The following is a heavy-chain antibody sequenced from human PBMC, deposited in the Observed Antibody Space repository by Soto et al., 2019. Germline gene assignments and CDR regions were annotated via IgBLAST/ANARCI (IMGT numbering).Heavy chain of an antibody. Sequence: EVQLLESGGGLVQPGGSLRLSCAASGFTFSSYAMSWVRQAPGKGLEWVSAISGSGGSTYYADSVKGRFTIPRDNAKNTLYLQMNSLRAEDTAVYYCAPPPPRIAAAGTVSAWGQGTLVTVSS. CDR1: GFTFSSYA. CDR2: ISGSGGST. D-gene: IGHD6-13*01. J-gene: IGHJ4*02. CDR3: APPPPRIAAAGTVSA. V-gene: IGHV3-23*01.